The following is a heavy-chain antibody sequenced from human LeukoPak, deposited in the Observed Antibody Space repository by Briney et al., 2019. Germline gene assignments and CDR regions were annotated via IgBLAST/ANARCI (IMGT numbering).Heavy chain of an antibody. D-gene: IGHD3-9*01. J-gene: IGHJ3*02. V-gene: IGHV4-59*12. CDR1: GASISSYY. Sequence: PSETLSLTCTVSGASISSYYCTWIRQPPGKGLEWIGYIYYSGSTNYNPSLKSRVTISVDTSKNQFSLKLSSVTAADTAVYYCAREKDYFDWFHDAFDIWGQGTMVTVSS. CDR3: AREKDYFDWFHDAFDI. CDR2: IYYSGST.